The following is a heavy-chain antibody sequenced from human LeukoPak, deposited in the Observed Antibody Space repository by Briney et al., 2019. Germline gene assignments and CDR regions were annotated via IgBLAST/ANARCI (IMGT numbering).Heavy chain of an antibody. CDR1: GISSWRHA. D-gene: IGHD4-11*01. CDR2: IYGAATAT. CDR3: AKSLHDSSTYWSEFRGFDI. J-gene: IGHJ3*02. Sequence: GGSLRLSCAASGISSWRHAMNWVRQAPGKGLEWVSGIYGAATATYYADSVKGRFTISRDNSKNTVWLQMNSLRAEDTAVYYCAKSLHDSSTYWSEFRGFDIWGQGTMVTVSS. V-gene: IGHV3-23*01.